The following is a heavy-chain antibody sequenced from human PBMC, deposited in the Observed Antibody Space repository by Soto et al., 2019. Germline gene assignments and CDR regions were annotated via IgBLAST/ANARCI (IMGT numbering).Heavy chain of an antibody. CDR2: ISSSSSTI. CDR3: ARDVDQWLFYGFDY. J-gene: IGHJ4*02. Sequence: GGSLRLSCAASGFTFSSYSMNWVRQAPGKGLEWVSYISSSSSTIYYADSVKGRFTISRDNAKSSLYLQMNSLRAEDTAVYYCARDVDQWLFYGFDYWGQGTLVTVSS. V-gene: IGHV3-48*01. D-gene: IGHD6-19*01. CDR1: GFTFSSYS.